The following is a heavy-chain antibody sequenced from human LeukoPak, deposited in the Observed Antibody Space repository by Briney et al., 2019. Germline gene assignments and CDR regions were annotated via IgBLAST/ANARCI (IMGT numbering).Heavy chain of an antibody. J-gene: IGHJ1*01. Sequence: GGSLRLSCAAPGFTFSSYGRYWGHKVPDKGVWRGAVIWYDGSKKYYPDSLNGRITISRDNSKNAQVLQMNCLRAENTAAYYSARDRCSGRNCDSCAEYYQHWGLGTLVTVSS. CDR2: IWYDGSKK. CDR1: GFTFSSYG. CDR3: ARDRCSGRNCDSCAEYYQH. V-gene: IGHV3-33*01. D-gene: IGHD2-15*01.